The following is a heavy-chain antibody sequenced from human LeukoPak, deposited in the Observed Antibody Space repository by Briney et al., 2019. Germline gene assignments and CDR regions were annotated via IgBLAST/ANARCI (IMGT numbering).Heavy chain of an antibody. CDR2: VYYSRNT. V-gene: IGHV4-39*01. Sequence: PSETLSLTCTVSGGSISSSNYYWGWIRQPPGKGLEWIGSVYYSRNTYYNPSLKSRVTISVDTPKNQFSLNLSSVTAADTAVYYCASPPPGSGITHFDSWGQGTLVTVSS. CDR1: GGSISSSNYY. J-gene: IGHJ4*02. CDR3: ASPPPGSGITHFDS. D-gene: IGHD3-10*01.